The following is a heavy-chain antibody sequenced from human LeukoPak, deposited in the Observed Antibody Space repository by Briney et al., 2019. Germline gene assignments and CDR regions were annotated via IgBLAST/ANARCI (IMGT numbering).Heavy chain of an antibody. CDR2: INPNSGGT. CDR1: GYTFTGYY. J-gene: IGHJ6*02. CDR3: ARGGGNSAEFYYYYYGMDV. D-gene: IGHD5-12*01. V-gene: IGHV1-2*02. Sequence: ASVKVSCKASGYTFTGYYMHWVRQAPGQGLEWMGWINPNSGGTNYAQKFQGRVTMTRNTSISTAYMELSSLRSEDTAVYYCARGGGNSAEFYYYYYGMDVWGQGTTVTVSS.